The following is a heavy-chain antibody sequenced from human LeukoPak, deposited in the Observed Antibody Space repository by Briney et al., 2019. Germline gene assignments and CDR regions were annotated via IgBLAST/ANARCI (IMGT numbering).Heavy chain of an antibody. CDR1: GFTFSSYA. CDR2: ILYDGSNK. V-gene: IGHV3-30-3*01. J-gene: IGHJ3*02. Sequence: PGGSLRLSCAASGFTFSSYAMHWVRQAPGKGLEWVAVILYDGSNKYYADSVKGRFTISRDNAKNSLYLQINSLRAEGTAVCYCARGDDAFDIWGQGTMVTVSS. CDR3: ARGDDAFDI.